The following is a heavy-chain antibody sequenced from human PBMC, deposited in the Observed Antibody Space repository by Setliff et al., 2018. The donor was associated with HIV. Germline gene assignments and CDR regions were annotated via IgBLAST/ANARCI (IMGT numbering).Heavy chain of an antibody. V-gene: IGHV1-18*01. D-gene: IGHD2-8*01. Sequence: ASVKVSCRASGYSLSTYAISWVRQAPGQGLEWMGWIDSNNGNRNFAQKFRGRVTMTTDISTNTAYMEVRSLSFDDTAVYYCVRLTADRTNYYYYMDVWGKGTTVTVSS. CDR2: IDSNNGNR. CDR3: VRLTADRTNYYYYMDV. CDR1: GYSLSTYA. J-gene: IGHJ6*03.